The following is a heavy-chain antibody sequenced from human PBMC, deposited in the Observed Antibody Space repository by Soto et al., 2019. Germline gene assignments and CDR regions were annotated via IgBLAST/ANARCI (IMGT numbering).Heavy chain of an antibody. V-gene: IGHV1-69*08. CDR1: GGTFSSYT. CDR2: IIPILGIA. D-gene: IGHD3-10*01. J-gene: IGHJ4*02. CDR3: AREEYYYGSGAFFDY. Sequence: QVQLVQSGAEVKKPGSSVKVSCKASGGTFSSYTISWVRQAPGQGLEWMGRIIPILGIANYAQKFQARVMITADKSTSTAYMELSSLRSEDTAVYYCAREEYYYGSGAFFDYWGQGTLVTVSS.